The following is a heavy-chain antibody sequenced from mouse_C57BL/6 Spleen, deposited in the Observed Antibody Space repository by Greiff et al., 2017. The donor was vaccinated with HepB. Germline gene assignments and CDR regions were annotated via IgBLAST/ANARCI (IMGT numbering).Heavy chain of an antibody. D-gene: IGHD1-1*01. V-gene: IGHV1-52*01. Sequence: QVQLQQPGAELVRPGSSVKLSCKASGYTFTSYWMHWVKQRPIQGLEWIGNIDPSDSETHYNQKFKDKATLTVDKSSSTAYMQLSSLTSMDSAVYYCARGPPPGSSYGYFDVWGTGTTVTVSS. CDR2: IDPSDSET. CDR1: GYTFTSYW. CDR3: ARGPPPGSSYGYFDV. J-gene: IGHJ1*03.